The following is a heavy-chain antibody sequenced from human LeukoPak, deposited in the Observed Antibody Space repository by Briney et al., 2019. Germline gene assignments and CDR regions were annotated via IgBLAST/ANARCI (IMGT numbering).Heavy chain of an antibody. CDR1: GYSISGGYY. V-gene: IGHV4-38-2*01. CDR2: IYHSGTT. J-gene: IGHJ5*02. D-gene: IGHD6-13*01. Sequence: SETLSLTCAVSGYSISGGYYWGWIRQPPGKGLEWIGSIYHSGTTYYNPSLKSRVTISVDTSKNQFSLKLSSVTAADTAVYYCARASAPYSSSWSPWGQGTLVTVSS. CDR3: ARASAPYSSSWSP.